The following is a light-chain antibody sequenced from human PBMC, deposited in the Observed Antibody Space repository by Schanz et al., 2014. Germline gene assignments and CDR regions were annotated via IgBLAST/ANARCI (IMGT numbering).Light chain of an antibody. J-gene: IGLJ3*02. Sequence: QSVLTQPPSVSGTPGQRVTMSCSGSSSDIGGSTVNWYQQLPGTAPKLLIYRNNQLASGVPDRFSGSKSGTSASLAISGLRSEDEADYYCAAWDDSLNGWVFGGGTKLTVL. CDR1: SSDIGGST. V-gene: IGLV1-44*01. CDR2: RNN. CDR3: AAWDDSLNGWV.